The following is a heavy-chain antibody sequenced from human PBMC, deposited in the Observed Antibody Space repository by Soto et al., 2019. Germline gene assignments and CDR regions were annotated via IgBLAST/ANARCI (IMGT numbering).Heavy chain of an antibody. J-gene: IGHJ5*01. V-gene: IGHV3-23*01. CDR1: GFTLSNYA. Sequence: DVQLLESGGGLVQPRGSLRLTCAASGFTLSNYAMSWVRQAPGKGLEWVSVVSSHSRSIYYADSVRGRFTISRDNSKRTLYLQMNSRRVADTAVYHCAKTVPSRAHISGWNDWLDSWGQGTLVTVSS. D-gene: IGHD6-19*01. CDR2: VSSHSRSI. CDR3: AKTVPSRAHISGWNDWLDS.